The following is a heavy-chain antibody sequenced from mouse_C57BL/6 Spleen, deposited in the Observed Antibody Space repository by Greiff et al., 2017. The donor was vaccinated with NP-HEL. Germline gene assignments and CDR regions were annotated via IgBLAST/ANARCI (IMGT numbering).Heavy chain of an antibody. Sequence: VQLQQSGAELVRPGASVKLSCTASGFNIKDDYMHWVKQRPEQGLEWIGWIDPENGDTEYASKFQGKATITADTSSNTAYLQLSSLTSEDTAVYYCTFIYYDYDGDYWGQGTTLTVSS. D-gene: IGHD2-4*01. CDR1: GFNIKDDY. CDR3: TFIYYDYDGDY. J-gene: IGHJ2*01. V-gene: IGHV14-4*01. CDR2: IDPENGDT.